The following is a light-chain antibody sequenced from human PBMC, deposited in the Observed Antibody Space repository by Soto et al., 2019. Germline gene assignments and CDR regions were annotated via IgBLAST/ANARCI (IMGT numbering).Light chain of an antibody. V-gene: IGKV3-15*01. CDR2: GAS. CDR3: QHYANWPLT. Sequence: EIVMTQSPATLSVSPGEGATLSCRASQGIGSTLAWYQQKPGQTPRLLTYGASTRSTGGPARVSGSSSGTEFTLSITSLQSEDLAVYYCQHYANWPLTFVGGNKVESK. J-gene: IGKJ4*01. CDR1: QGIGST.